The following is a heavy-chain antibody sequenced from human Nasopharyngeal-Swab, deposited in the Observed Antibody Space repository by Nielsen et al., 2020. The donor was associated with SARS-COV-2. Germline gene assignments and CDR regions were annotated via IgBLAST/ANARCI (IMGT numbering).Heavy chain of an antibody. CDR3: VKGGYGVYFDY. V-gene: IGHV3-64D*06. CDR1: GFTFSSYA. CDR2: TSSNGGST. J-gene: IGHJ4*02. D-gene: IGHD4-17*01. Sequence: GESLKISCSASGFTFSSYAMHWVRQAPGKGLEYVSATSSNGGSTYYADSVKGRFTISRDNSKNTLYLQMSSLRAEDTAVYYCVKGGYGVYFDYWGQGTLVTVSS.